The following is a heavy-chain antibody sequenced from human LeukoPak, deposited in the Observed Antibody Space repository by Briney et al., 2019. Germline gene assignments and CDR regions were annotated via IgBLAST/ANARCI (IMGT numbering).Heavy chain of an antibody. J-gene: IGHJ4*02. D-gene: IGHD3-10*01. CDR2: MNPNSGNT. CDR1: GYTFTSYD. Sequence: GASVKVSCKASGYTFTSYDINWVRQATGQGLEWMGWMNPNSGNTGHAQKFQGRVTMTRNTSISTAYMELSSLRSEDTAVYYCARGKTITMVQGVIFYWGQGTLVTVSS. CDR3: ARGKTITMVQGVIFY. V-gene: IGHV1-8*01.